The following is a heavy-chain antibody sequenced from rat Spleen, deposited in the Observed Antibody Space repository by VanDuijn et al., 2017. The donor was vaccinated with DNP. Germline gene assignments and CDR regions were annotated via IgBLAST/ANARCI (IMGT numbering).Heavy chain of an antibody. CDR3: LKHLDA. Sequence: EVQLVESGGDLVQPGRSLKLSCVASGFTFNKYWMTWIRQVPGKGLEWVAAITSSGGSTYYPDSVKGRFTISRDNAENTVYLQMNSLRSEDTATYYCLKHLDAWGQGTSVTVSS. J-gene: IGHJ4*01. V-gene: IGHV5-31*01. CDR1: GFTFNKYW. CDR2: ITSSGGST.